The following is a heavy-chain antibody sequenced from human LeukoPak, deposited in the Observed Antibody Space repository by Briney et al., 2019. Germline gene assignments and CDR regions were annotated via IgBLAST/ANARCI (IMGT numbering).Heavy chain of an antibody. CDR1: GFTFSHYW. Sequence: GGSLILSCAASGFTFSHYWMHWVRQAPGEGLVWCSHIKSDGSSTSYADSVKGRFTTSRDNAKNSPYLQLYSLRTADTAVYYCATEMAAMVYWGQGTLVTVSS. CDR2: IKSDGSST. D-gene: IGHD5-24*01. CDR3: ATEMAAMVY. V-gene: IGHV3-74*01. J-gene: IGHJ4*02.